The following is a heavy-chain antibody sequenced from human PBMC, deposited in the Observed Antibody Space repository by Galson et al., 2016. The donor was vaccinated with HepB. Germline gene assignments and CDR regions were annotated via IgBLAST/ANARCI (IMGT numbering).Heavy chain of an antibody. V-gene: IGHV1-3*01. Sequence: SVKVSCKASGYILTRYGMHWVRQAPGERLEWMGWINAGNGNTKYSQNFQGRVTITRDTSESTAYLELSSLRSEDTAVYYCARGFYHSDYWGQGTLVTVSS. CDR2: INAGNGNT. J-gene: IGHJ4*02. CDR1: GYILTRYG. D-gene: IGHD2-2*01. CDR3: ARGFYHSDY.